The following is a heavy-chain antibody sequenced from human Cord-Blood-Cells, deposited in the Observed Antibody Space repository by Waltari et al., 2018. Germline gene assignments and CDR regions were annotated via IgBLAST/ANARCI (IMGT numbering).Heavy chain of an antibody. CDR1: GFTVSSNY. J-gene: IGHJ6*02. CDR2: IYSGGST. Sequence: EVQLVETGGGLIQPGGSLRLSCAASGFTVSSNYMSWVRQAPGKGLEWVSVIYSGGSTYYADSVKGRFTISRDNSKNTLYLQMNSLRAEDTAVYYCARDMTAKGSIWAYYYYGMDVWGQGTTVTVSS. D-gene: IGHD2-21*02. V-gene: IGHV3-53*02. CDR3: ARDMTAKGSIWAYYYYGMDV.